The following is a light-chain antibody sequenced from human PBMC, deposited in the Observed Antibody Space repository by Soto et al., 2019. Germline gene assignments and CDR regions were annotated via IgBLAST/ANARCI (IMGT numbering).Light chain of an antibody. CDR2: AAS. CDR3: QQTYTTPEIT. Sequence: EIVLTQSPGTLSLSPGERATLSCRASQSVSNYLAWYQQKPGQAPRLLIYAASNRATGIPARFSGSGSGTDFTLTISSLQTEDFATYYCQQTYTTPEITFGQGTRLEIK. CDR1: QSVSNY. V-gene: IGKV3-11*01. J-gene: IGKJ5*01.